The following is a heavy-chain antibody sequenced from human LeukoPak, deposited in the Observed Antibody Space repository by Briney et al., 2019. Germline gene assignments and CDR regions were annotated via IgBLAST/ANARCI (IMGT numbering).Heavy chain of an antibody. J-gene: IGHJ4*02. CDR2: SGTGGDT. V-gene: IGHV3-23*01. CDR1: GFAFGNSG. D-gene: IGHD2-21*01. Sequence: GGSLRLSCAASGFAFGNSGLNWVRQAPGKGLEWVSTSGTGGDTYYADSVVGRFTISRDSSKNTLYLQMTSLRAEDTAVYYCAKKTLGIQPFASWGQGTLVTVS. CDR3: AKKTLGIQPFAS.